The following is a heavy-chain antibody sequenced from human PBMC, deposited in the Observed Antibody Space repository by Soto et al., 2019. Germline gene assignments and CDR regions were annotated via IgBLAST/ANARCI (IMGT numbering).Heavy chain of an antibody. J-gene: IGHJ3*01. V-gene: IGHV3-74*01. Sequence: EVQLVESGGGLVQPGESLRLSCAASGFTFDYYWMHWVRQAPGKWLVWVSRVHSDGTTTTYADSVKGRFTISRDNARNTVSLQMSSLRAEDTAIYYCARGDRGGFDLWGHGTVVTVSS. CDR2: VHSDGTTT. CDR1: GFTFDYYW. CDR3: ARGDRGGFDL. D-gene: IGHD3-10*01.